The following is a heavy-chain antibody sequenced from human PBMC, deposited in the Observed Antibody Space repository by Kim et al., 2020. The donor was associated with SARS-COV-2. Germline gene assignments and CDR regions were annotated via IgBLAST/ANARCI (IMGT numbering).Heavy chain of an antibody. CDR3: ARDSYYDSSGYLN. V-gene: IGHV3-33*05. Sequence: GGSLRLSCAASGFTFSSYGMHWVRQAPGKGLEWVAVISYDGSNKYYADSVKGRFTISRDNSKNTLYLQMNSLRAEDTAVYYCARDSYYDSSGYLNWGQGTLVTVSS. D-gene: IGHD3-22*01. CDR1: GFTFSSYG. CDR2: ISYDGSNK. J-gene: IGHJ4*02.